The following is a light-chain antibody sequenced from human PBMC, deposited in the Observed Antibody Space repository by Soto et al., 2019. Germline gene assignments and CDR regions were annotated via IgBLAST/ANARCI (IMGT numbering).Light chain of an antibody. J-gene: IGLJ3*02. CDR3: SSYAASNNFYFV. Sequence: QSALTQPPSPSGSPVQSVTLSCTGTSSDVVGYNYVSWYQQYPGRAPKLMIYEVTKRPSGVPDRFSGSKSGNTASLTVSGLQAEDEADYYCSSYAASNNFYFVFGGGTKVTVL. CDR1: SSDVVGYNY. CDR2: EVT. V-gene: IGLV2-8*01.